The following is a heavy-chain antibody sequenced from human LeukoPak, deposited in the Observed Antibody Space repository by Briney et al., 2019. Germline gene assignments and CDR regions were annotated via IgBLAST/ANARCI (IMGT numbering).Heavy chain of an antibody. D-gene: IGHD6-13*01. Sequence: PGGSLRLSCAASGFTFSSYGMHWVRQAPGKGLEWVALIRYDGSNKYYADSVKGRFTISRDNSKNTLYLQMNSLRAEDTAVYYCAKVFASGSSSSYFDYWGQGTLVTVSS. CDR2: IRYDGSNK. V-gene: IGHV3-30*02. CDR3: AKVFASGSSSSYFDY. J-gene: IGHJ4*02. CDR1: GFTFSSYG.